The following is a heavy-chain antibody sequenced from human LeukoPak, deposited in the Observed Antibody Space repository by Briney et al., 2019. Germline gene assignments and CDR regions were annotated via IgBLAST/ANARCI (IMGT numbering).Heavy chain of an antibody. Sequence: AASVKVSCKASGYTFSSYEINWVRQAPGQGLEWMGGISTHKGNTNYAQKFQGRVTTTTATSTSTAYMELRSLRSDDTAVYYCARVRSASAGTASAFDIWGQGTMVTVSS. V-gene: IGHV1-18*01. CDR3: ARVRSASAGTASAFDI. J-gene: IGHJ3*02. CDR1: GYTFSSYE. CDR2: ISTHKGNT. D-gene: IGHD2-21*02.